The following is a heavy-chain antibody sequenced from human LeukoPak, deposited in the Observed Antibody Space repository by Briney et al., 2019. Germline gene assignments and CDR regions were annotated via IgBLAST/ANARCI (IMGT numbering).Heavy chain of an antibody. CDR2: IYHSGST. V-gene: IGHV4-4*02. CDR1: GGSISSSNW. Sequence: PSGTLSLTCAVSGGSISSSNWWSWVRQPPGKGLEWIGEIYHSGSTNYNPSLKSRVTISVDTSKNQFSLKLSSVTAADTAVYYCARVVGYSSSWYGADDAFDIWGQGTMVTVSS. D-gene: IGHD6-13*01. J-gene: IGHJ3*02. CDR3: ARVVGYSSSWYGADDAFDI.